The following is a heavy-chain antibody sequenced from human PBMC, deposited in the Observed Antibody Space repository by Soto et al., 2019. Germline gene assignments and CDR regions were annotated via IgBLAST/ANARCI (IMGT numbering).Heavy chain of an antibody. CDR3: ARAHDFWSVACWFDP. J-gene: IGHJ5*02. Sequence: QVQLQESGPGLGKPSQTLSLTCTVSGGSISSGDYYWTWIRQHPGKGLVWIGYIYYSRSTYYNPSLKSRVTISVDTSKNQFSLKLGSVTAADTAVYYCARAHDFWSVACWFDPWGQGTLVTVSS. V-gene: IGHV4-31*03. D-gene: IGHD3-3*01. CDR2: IYYSRST. CDR1: GGSISSGDYY.